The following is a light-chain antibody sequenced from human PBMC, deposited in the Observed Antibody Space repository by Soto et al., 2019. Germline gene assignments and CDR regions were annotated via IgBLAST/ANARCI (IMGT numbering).Light chain of an antibody. CDR1: QSVTSN. CDR2: GAS. V-gene: IGKV3-15*01. Sequence: EIVMTQSPATLSVSPGERATLSCRASQSVTSNLAWYQQKPGQAPRLLIYGASTRATGIPARFSGSGSGTEFTLTISSLQSEDSAVYHCQQYDNWWTFGQGTKWIS. CDR3: QQYDNWWT. J-gene: IGKJ1*01.